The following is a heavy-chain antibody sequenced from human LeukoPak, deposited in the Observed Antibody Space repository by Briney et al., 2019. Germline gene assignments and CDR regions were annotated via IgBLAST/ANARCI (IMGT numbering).Heavy chain of an antibody. CDR1: GGSISSSNW. CDR2: IYHSGST. V-gene: IGHV4-4*02. D-gene: IGHD2-21*02. CDR3: ARVGVVPVVVTAILYYFDY. Sequence: SGTLSLTCAVSGGSISSSNWWSWVRQPPGKGLEWIGEIYHSGSTNYNPSLKSRVTISVDKSKNQFSLKLSSVTAADTAVYYCARVGVVPVVVTAILYYFDYWGQGTLVTVSS. J-gene: IGHJ4*02.